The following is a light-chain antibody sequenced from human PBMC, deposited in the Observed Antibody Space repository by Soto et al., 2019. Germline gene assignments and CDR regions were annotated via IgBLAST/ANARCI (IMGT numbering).Light chain of an antibody. CDR2: DAS. CDR1: QDIRKF. CDR3: QQYGNSPIT. V-gene: IGKV1-33*01. J-gene: IGKJ5*01. Sequence: DIQMTQSPSSLSASVGDRVTITCQASQDIRKFLNWYQQKPGKAPKLLINDASNLETGVPSRFSGSGSETEFTLTISSLQPEDFAVYYCQQYGNSPITFGQGTRLEIK.